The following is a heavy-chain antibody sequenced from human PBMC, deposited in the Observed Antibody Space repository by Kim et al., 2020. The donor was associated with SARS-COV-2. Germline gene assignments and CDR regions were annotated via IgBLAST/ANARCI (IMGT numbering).Heavy chain of an antibody. V-gene: IGHV3-23*01. D-gene: IGHD1-1*01. CDR1: GFPVSGFA. CDR3: AKGELERFSYYYRTMDV. CDR2: IRSSGART. Sequence: GGSLRLSCAASGFPVSGFAVSWVRQAPGKGLEWVSLIRSSGARTSYADSVKGRFTVSRDDSKNTVYLLMNSLRVEDTAVYYCAKGELERFSYYYRTMDVWGQGTTVIVSS. J-gene: IGHJ6*02.